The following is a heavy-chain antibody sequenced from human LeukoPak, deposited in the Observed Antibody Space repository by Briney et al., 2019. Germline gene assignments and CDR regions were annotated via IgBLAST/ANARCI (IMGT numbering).Heavy chain of an antibody. J-gene: IGHJ6*02. CDR3: ARDGQYQLLWHYCYYGMDV. CDR2: IWYDGSNK. Sequence: GGSLRLSCAASGFTFSSHGMHWVRQAPGKGLEWVAVIWYDGSNKYYADSVKGRFTISRDNSKNTLYLQMNSLRAEDTAVYYCARDGQYQLLWHYCYYGMDVWGQGTTVTVSS. V-gene: IGHV3-33*01. CDR1: GFTFSSHG. D-gene: IGHD2-2*01.